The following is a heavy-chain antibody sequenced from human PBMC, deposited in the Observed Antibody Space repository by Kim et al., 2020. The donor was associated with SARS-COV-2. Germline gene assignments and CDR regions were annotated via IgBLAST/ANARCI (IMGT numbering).Heavy chain of an antibody. D-gene: IGHD3-10*01. Sequence: GGTLRLSCAASGFTFDDYDMHWVRQAPGKGLEWVSIISGGGGSTYYADPVKGRFTISRDNSKNSLYLQMNILRTEDTAWYYCAKLPFDGSGCYYHEAEYFQHWGQGTLVTVAS. CDR1: GFTFDDYD. V-gene: IGHV3-43*02. CDR2: ISGGGGST. J-gene: IGHJ1*01. CDR3: AKLPFDGSGCYYHEAEYFQH.